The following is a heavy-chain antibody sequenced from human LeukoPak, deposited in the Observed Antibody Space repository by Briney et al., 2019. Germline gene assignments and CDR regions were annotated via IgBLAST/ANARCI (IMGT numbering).Heavy chain of an antibody. J-gene: IGHJ4*02. CDR2: INTQGTYT. Sequence: TGGSLRLSCAVSGITFSSYWMHWVRQDPGRGLLWVSRINTQGTYTNYADSVKGRFTISRDNAKNTLYLQMSSLRADDTAVYYCVIDLGDHNDFWGQGTLVTVSS. CDR3: VIDLGDHNDF. CDR1: GITFSSYW. D-gene: IGHD2-21*02. V-gene: IGHV3-74*01.